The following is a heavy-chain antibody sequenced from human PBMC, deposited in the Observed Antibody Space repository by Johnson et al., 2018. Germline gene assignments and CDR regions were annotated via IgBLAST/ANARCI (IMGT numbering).Heavy chain of an antibody. CDR2: IYSGGST. J-gene: IGHJ3*02. V-gene: IGHV3-53*02. D-gene: IGHD2-21*02. CDR3: ARYCGGDCYDAFDI. Sequence: EVQLVETGGGLVQPGGSXRLSCAAAGFTVSSNYMSWVRQAPGKGLEWVSVIYSGGSTYSADSVKGRFTISRDNSKNTLYLQMNSLRAEDTAVYYCARYCGGDCYDAFDIWGQGTMVTVSS. CDR1: GFTVSSNY.